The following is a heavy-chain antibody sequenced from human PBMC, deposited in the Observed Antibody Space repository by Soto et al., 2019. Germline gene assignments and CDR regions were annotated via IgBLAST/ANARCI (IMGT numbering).Heavy chain of an antibody. V-gene: IGHV3-33*01. Sequence: WWSLRLSCAASGFTFRSYGMHWVRQAPGKGLEWVAVIWYDGSNKYYADSVKGRFTISRDNSKNTLYLQMNSLRAEDTAVYYCARTGMTTAAFDIWGQGTMVTVSS. CDR3: ARTGMTTAAFDI. CDR1: GFTFRSYG. D-gene: IGHD1-1*01. J-gene: IGHJ3*02. CDR2: IWYDGSNK.